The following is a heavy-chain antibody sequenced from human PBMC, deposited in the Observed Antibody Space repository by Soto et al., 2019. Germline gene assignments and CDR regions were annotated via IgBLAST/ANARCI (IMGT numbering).Heavy chain of an antibody. J-gene: IGHJ3*02. CDR3: SREDAYCGGDCYSGQINAFDI. V-gene: IGHV1-69*12. Sequence: QVQLVQSGAEVKKPGSSVKVSCKASGGTFSSYAIRWVRQAPGQGLEWMGGIIPIFGTANYAQKFQGRVTITADASASTAYMELSSLRSEDTAVYYCSREDAYCGGDCYSGQINAFDIWGQGTMVTVSS. CDR2: IIPIFGTA. D-gene: IGHD2-21*02. CDR1: GGTFSSYA.